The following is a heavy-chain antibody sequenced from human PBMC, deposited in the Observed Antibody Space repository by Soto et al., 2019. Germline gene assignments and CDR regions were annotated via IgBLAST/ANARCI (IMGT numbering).Heavy chain of an antibody. D-gene: IGHD6-19*01. Sequence: PGGSLRLSCAASGFTFSSYAMSWVRQAPGKGLEWVSAISGSGGSTYYADSVKGRFTISRDNSKNTLYLQMNSLRAEDTAVYYCAKLKQWLVHRTWLDYWGQGTLVTVSS. CDR2: ISGSGGST. J-gene: IGHJ4*02. V-gene: IGHV3-23*01. CDR3: AKLKQWLVHRTWLDY. CDR1: GFTFSSYA.